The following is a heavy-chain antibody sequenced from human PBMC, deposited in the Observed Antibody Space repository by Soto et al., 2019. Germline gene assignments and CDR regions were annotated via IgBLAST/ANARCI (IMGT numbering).Heavy chain of an antibody. CDR1: GGSISSGNNY. D-gene: IGHD3-22*01. J-gene: IGHJ5*02. CDR3: ARTSYDSSGTAADP. Sequence: QVQLQESGPGLVKPSPTLSLTCTVSGGSISSGNNYWSWIRQHPGKGLEWIGYIYYSGSTYYNPSLKSRVTISVDTSKNQFSLKLSSVTAADTAVYYCARTSYDSSGTAADPWGQGTLVTVSS. V-gene: IGHV4-31*03. CDR2: IYYSGST.